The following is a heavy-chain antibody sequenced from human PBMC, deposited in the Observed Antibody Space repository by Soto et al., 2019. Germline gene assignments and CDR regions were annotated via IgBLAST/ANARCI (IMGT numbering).Heavy chain of an antibody. J-gene: IGHJ6*02. CDR3: ARALYNWNRKYYGMDV. D-gene: IGHD1-20*01. CDR2: IYYSGST. CDR1: VGSISSYY. Sequence: PSETLSLTCTVSVGSISSYYWSWIRQPPGKGLEWIGYIYYSGSTNYNPSLKSRVTISVDTSKNQFSLKLSSVTAADTAVYYCARALYNWNRKYYGMDVWGQGTTVTVSS. V-gene: IGHV4-59*01.